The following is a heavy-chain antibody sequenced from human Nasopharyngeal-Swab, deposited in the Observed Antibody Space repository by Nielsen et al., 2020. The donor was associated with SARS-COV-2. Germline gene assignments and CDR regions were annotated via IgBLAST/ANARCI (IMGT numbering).Heavy chain of an antibody. CDR1: GFTFTSYA. CDR3: AKDSGAGFCDDGSCFPTNH. J-gene: IGHJ5*02. D-gene: IGHD2-15*01. Sequence: GSLKISCAASGFTFTSYAMNWVRHAPGKGLEWVSGISGRGENTYSAESVKGRFTISRDSSKNTLYLQMNGLRAEDTAVYYCAKDSGAGFCDDGSCFPTNHWGQGTLVTVSS. CDR2: ISGRGENT. V-gene: IGHV3-23*01.